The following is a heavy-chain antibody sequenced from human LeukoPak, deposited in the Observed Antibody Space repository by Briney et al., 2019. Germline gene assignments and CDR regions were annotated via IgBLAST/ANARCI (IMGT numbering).Heavy chain of an antibody. CDR1: GYTFTDYT. CDR2: INGGSGNT. D-gene: IGHD4-17*01. Sequence: ASVKVSCKASGYTFTDYTMHWLRQAPGQRLDWMGWINGGSGNTKYSPEFEGRVTITRDTSASTAYMELSSLRSEDTAVYYCARDGEDYGFDYWGQGTLVTVSS. V-gene: IGHV1-3*01. J-gene: IGHJ4*02. CDR3: ARDGEDYGFDY.